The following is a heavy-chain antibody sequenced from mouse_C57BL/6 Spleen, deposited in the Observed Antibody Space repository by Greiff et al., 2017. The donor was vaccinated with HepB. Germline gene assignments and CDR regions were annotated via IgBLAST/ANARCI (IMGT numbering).Heavy chain of an antibody. CDR2: ILPGSGST. Sequence: QVQLQQSGAELMKPGASVKLSCKATGYTFTGYLIEWVKQRPGHGLEWIGEILPGSGSTNYNEKFKGKATFTADTSSNTAYMQLSSLTTEDSAIYYCAIPYYYGSSYPSAWFAYWGQGTLVTVSA. CDR1: GYTFTGYL. V-gene: IGHV1-9*01. D-gene: IGHD1-1*01. J-gene: IGHJ3*01. CDR3: AIPYYYGSSYPSAWFAY.